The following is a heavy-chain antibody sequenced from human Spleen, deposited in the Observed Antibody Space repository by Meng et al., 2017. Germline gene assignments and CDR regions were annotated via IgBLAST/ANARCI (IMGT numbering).Heavy chain of an antibody. V-gene: IGHV4-39*07. D-gene: IGHD3-3*01. J-gene: IGHJ4*02. CDR1: GGSISSSSYY. CDR3: ATSFWSGYSY. CDR2: IYYSGST. Sequence: QLQVPGCGPGPVKPSETSSPTRTGSGGSISSSSYYWGWIRQPPGKGLEWIGSIYYSGSTYYNPSLKSRVTISVDTSKNQFSLKLSSVTAADTAVYYCATSFWSGYSYWGQGTLVTVSS.